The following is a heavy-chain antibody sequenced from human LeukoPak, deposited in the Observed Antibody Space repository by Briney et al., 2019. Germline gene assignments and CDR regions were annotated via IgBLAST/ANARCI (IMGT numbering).Heavy chain of an antibody. CDR1: GYTCTNYY. CDR3: PLGYVFDRYYCHY. Sequence: GASVKASCKASGYTCTNYYMHWVRQAPGQGLEWMGTVNPSDGTTLYAQKFQGRVTITRDTSTSTLYMQLSSLRSTDAALYYFPLGYVFDRYYCHYWGQGTLVTVSS. D-gene: IGHD3-9*01. V-gene: IGHV1-46*03. CDR2: VNPSDGTT. J-gene: IGHJ4*02.